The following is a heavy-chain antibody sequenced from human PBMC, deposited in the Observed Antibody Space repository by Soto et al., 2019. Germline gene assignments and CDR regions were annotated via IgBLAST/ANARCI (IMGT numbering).Heavy chain of an antibody. D-gene: IGHD6-13*01. J-gene: IGHJ4*02. V-gene: IGHV5-51*01. Sequence: GESLKISCQCSGYTFSNFWIGWVRQLPGKGLEWMGIIYPGGHETRYSPSFHGKVTISADKSINTAYLQWNSLEASDTAFYFCARSPRSSPYFDYWGQGALVTVSS. CDR2: IYPGGHET. CDR3: ARSPRSSPYFDY. CDR1: GYTFSNFW.